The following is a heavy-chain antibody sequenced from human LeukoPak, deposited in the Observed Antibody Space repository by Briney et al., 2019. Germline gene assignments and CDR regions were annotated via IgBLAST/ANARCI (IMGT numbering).Heavy chain of an antibody. CDR3: ARLGDSSGYYDY. Sequence: GGSLRLSCAASGFTLSSYWMSWVRQAPGKGLEWVANIKQDGSEEYYVDSVKGRFTISRDNAKNSLYLQMNSLRDEDTAVYYCARLGDSSGYYDYWGQGTLVTVSS. D-gene: IGHD3-22*01. CDR1: GFTLSSYW. CDR2: IKQDGSEE. J-gene: IGHJ4*02. V-gene: IGHV3-7*04.